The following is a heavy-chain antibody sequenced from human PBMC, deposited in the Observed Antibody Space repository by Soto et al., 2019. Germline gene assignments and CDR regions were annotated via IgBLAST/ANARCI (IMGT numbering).Heavy chain of an antibody. CDR2: INPGNGDT. J-gene: IGHJ6*02. CDR3: ARTDCTSTSCYNYYYYGMDV. D-gene: IGHD2-2*01. V-gene: IGHV1-3*01. CDR1: GYSFTKYG. Sequence: GAKVKVCCKTYGYSFTKYGLNWLRQAPGQRIAWMGWINPGNGDTKDSQKFQGRVTITRDTSATTAYMEFSSLRSEDSAVFYCARTDCTSTSCYNYYYYGMDVWGQGTTVTVSS.